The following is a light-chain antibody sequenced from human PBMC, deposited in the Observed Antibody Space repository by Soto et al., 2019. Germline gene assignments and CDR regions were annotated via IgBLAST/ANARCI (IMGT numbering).Light chain of an antibody. CDR3: SSTAGNNNLV. Sequence: QSVLTQPASVSGSPGQSIAISCTGNSSGIGTFNLVSWYQQHPGRAPKLIIYEVSKRPSGVPDRFSGSKSANTASLTVSGLQAEDEAFYYCSSTAGNNNLVFGGGTKVTVL. V-gene: IGLV2-8*01. CDR2: EVS. J-gene: IGLJ3*02. CDR1: SSGIGTFNL.